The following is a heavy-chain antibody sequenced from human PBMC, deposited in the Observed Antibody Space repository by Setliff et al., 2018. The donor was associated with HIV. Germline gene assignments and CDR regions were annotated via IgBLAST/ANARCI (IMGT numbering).Heavy chain of an antibody. Sequence: GGSLRLSCAASGFTFSNYLMTWVRQAPGKGLEWVSSIRGTGGDTYYSDSVKGRFTISRDNTKNTLYLQMDSLRAEDTAVYYCTTDLGGSYHGWNYWGQGTLVTVSS. D-gene: IGHD1-26*01. CDR2: IRGTGGDT. CDR3: TTDLGGSYHGWNY. V-gene: IGHV3-23*01. J-gene: IGHJ4*02. CDR1: GFTFSNYL.